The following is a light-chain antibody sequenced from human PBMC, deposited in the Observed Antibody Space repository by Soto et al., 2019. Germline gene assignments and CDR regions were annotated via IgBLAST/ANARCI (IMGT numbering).Light chain of an antibody. CDR3: ASWDDSLSGVV. Sequence: QAVLTQPPSASATPGQRVTISCSGSSSNIGTNYVYWYQHLPGTAPKLLIYRNDQRPSGVPDRFSGSMSGTAASLAIGGLRFGGGADYFCASWDDSLSGVVFGGGTKVTVL. J-gene: IGLJ2*01. CDR2: RND. V-gene: IGLV1-47*01. CDR1: SSNIGTNY.